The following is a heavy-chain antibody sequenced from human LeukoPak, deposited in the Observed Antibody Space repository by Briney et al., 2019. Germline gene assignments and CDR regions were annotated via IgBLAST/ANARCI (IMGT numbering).Heavy chain of an antibody. J-gene: IGHJ3*02. V-gene: IGHV3-20*04. D-gene: IGHD5-24*01. CDR2: INWNGGRT. CDR1: GFSFSNYW. CDR3: ARAVEMATIGDAFDI. Sequence: GGSLRLSCEASGFSFSNYWMSWVRQAPGKGLEWVSGINWNGGRTGYADSVKGRFTMSRDNAKNSLYLQMNSLRAEDTALYYCARAVEMATIGDAFDIWGQGTMVSVSS.